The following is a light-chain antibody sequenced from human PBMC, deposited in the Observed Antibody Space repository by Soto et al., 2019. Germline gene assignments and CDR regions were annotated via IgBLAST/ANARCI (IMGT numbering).Light chain of an antibody. CDR2: GAS. CDR3: QQYNNWPLT. Sequence: EIVMTQSPATQSVSPGERATLSCRASQSVSSNLAWYQHKPGQAPRLLIYGASTGATGIPARFSGSGSGTEFTLTISSLQSEDFAVYYCQQYNNWPLTFGGGTKVDIK. CDR1: QSVSSN. J-gene: IGKJ4*01. V-gene: IGKV3-15*01.